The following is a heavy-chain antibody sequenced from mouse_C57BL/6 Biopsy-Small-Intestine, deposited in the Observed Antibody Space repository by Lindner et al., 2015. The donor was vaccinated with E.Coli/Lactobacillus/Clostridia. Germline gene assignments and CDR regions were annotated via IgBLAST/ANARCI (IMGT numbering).Heavy chain of an antibody. CDR3: ARIYYGNYRYAMDY. CDR1: GYTFTSYG. J-gene: IGHJ4*01. D-gene: IGHD2-1*01. V-gene: IGHV1-81*01. Sequence: VQLQESGAELARPGASVKLSCKASGYTFTSYGISWVKQRTGQGLEWIGEIYPRSGNTYYNEKFKGKATLTADKSSSTAYMELRRSTSEDSAVYFCARIYYGNYRYAMDYWGQGTSVTVSS. CDR2: IYPRSGNT.